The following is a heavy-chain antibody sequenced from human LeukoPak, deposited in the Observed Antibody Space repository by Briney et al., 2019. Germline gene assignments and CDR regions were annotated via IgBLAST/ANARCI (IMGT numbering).Heavy chain of an antibody. J-gene: IGHJ3*02. CDR2: IYSGGST. V-gene: IGHV3-53*01. CDR1: GFTVSSNY. D-gene: IGHD3-3*01. CDR3: ASSYDFWSGYRHDDDFDI. Sequence: GGSLRLSCTASGFTVSSNYMSWVRQAPGKGLEWVSVIYSGGSTYYADSVKGRFTISRDNSKNTLYLQMNSLRAEDTAVYYCASSYDFWSGYRHDDDFDIWGQGTMVTVSS.